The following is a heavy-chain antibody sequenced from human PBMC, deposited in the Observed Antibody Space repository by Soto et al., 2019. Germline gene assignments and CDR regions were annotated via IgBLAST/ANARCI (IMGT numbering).Heavy chain of an antibody. CDR1: GFTFSSYS. D-gene: IGHD2-15*01. Sequence: GGSLRLSCAASGFTFSSYSMNWVRQAPGKGLEWFSSISSSSSYIYYAHSVKGRFTISRDNAKNSLYLQMNSLTTEDTAVYYCASRLHCSGGSCHDYWGQGTLVTVSS. CDR3: ASRLHCSGGSCHDY. V-gene: IGHV3-21*01. J-gene: IGHJ4*02. CDR2: ISSSSSYI.